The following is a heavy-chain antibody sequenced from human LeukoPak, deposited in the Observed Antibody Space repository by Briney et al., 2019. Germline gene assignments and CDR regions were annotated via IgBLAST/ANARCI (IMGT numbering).Heavy chain of an antibody. J-gene: IGHJ6*02. D-gene: IGHD1-26*01. CDR1: GFTFSSYG. Sequence: PGGSLRLSCAASGFTFSSYGMHWVRQASGKGLEWVSVIYSGGSTYYADSVKGRFTISRHNSKNTLYLQMNSLRAEDTAVYYCASPLILRVSYYYGMDVWGQGTTVTVSS. CDR3: ASPLILRVSYYYGMDV. V-gene: IGHV3-NL1*01. CDR2: IYSGGST.